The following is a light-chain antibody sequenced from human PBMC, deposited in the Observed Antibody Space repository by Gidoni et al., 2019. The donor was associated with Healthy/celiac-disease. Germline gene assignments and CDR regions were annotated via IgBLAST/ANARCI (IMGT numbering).Light chain of an antibody. Sequence: EIVLTQSPATLSLSPGERATLSCRASQSVSSYLAWYQQKPGQAPRLLIYDASNRATGIPARFSGSGSGTDFTLTISSLEPEDFAVYYCQQRSNWPPESTFXHXTRLXIK. CDR2: DAS. V-gene: IGKV3-11*01. CDR1: QSVSSY. J-gene: IGKJ5*01. CDR3: QQRSNWPPEST.